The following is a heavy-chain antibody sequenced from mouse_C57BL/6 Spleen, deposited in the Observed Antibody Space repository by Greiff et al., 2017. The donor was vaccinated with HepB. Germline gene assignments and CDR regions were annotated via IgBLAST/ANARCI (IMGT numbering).Heavy chain of an antibody. J-gene: IGHJ4*01. CDR2: IYPSDSET. D-gene: IGHD1-1*01. V-gene: IGHV1-61*01. CDR1: GYTFTSYW. Sequence: QVQLQQPGAELVRPGSSVKLSCKASGYTFTSYWMDRVKQRPGQGLEWIGNIYPSDSETHYNQKFKDKATLTVDKSSSTAYMQLSSLTSEDSAVYYCARRDGSSLYYAMDYWGQGTSVTVSS. CDR3: ARRDGSSLYYAMDY.